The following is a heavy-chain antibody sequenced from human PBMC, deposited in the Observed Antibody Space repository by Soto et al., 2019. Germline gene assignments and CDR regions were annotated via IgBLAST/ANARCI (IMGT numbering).Heavy chain of an antibody. D-gene: IGHD3-3*01. CDR3: AKVGEDVRFVEWFVGGYYYYYMDV. CDR2: ISGSGGST. J-gene: IGHJ6*03. V-gene: IGHV3-23*01. CDR1: GFTFSSYA. Sequence: GGSLRLSCAASGFTFSSYAMSWVRQAPGKGLEWVSAISGSGGSTYYADSVKGRFTISRDNSKNTLYLQRNSLRAEDTAVYYCAKVGEDVRFVEWFVGGYYYYYMDVWGKGTTVTVSS.